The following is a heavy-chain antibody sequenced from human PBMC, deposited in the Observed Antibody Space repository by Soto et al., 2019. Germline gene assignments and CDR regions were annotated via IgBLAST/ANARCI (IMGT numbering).Heavy chain of an antibody. D-gene: IGHD2-21*01. CDR3: TIGSWSGEVFDI. V-gene: IGHV1-69*02. CDR1: GGTFSTYS. Sequence: QVQLVQSGAEVKKPGSSVKVSCKDSGGTFSTYSMFWVRQAPGQGLEWMGRIIPMLGVRNYAQRFQDRVTITADKCTATVHMELSSLRSEDTSLYYCTIGSWSGEVFDIWGQGTMVTVSS. J-gene: IGHJ3*02. CDR2: IIPMLGVR.